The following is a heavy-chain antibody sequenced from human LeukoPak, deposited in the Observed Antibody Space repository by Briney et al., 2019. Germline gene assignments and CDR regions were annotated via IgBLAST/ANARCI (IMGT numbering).Heavy chain of an antibody. CDR3: AIEDGDYARPFDY. Sequence: GGSLRLSCAASGFTFSSYGMHWVRQAPGKGLEWVAVISYDGSNKYYADSVKGRFTISRDNSKNTLYLQMNSLRAEDTAVYYCAIEDGDYARPFDYWGQGTLVTVSS. D-gene: IGHD4-17*01. CDR1: GFTFSSYG. J-gene: IGHJ4*02. CDR2: ISYDGSNK. V-gene: IGHV3-30*03.